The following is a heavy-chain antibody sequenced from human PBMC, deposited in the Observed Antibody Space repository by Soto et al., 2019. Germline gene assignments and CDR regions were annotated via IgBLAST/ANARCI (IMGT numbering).Heavy chain of an antibody. CDR3: ARDISVMAV. Sequence: VCCQASRVTVRSYAISWVQQAPGQGLEWMGGIIPIFGTANYAQKFQGRVTITADGSTSTAYMELSSLRSEDTAVYYCARDISVMAVRVHGTKVTVS. D-gene: IGHD3-3*02. CDR1: RVTVRSYA. J-gene: IGHJ6*02. V-gene: IGHV1-69*01. CDR2: IIPIFGTA.